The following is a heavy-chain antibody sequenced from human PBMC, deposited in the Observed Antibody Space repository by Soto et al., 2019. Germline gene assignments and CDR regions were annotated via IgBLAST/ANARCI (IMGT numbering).Heavy chain of an antibody. D-gene: IGHD4-4*01. CDR1: GGSVNSDYYY. Sequence: LSLTCTVSGGSVNSDYYYWSWIRQPPGKGLEWIGYIYNTGRTNYNPSLESRVTISLDTSRNQFSLKLSSVTAADTAVFYCAREYSNSPEAFDYWGQGALVTVSS. CDR3: AREYSNSPEAFDY. CDR2: IYNTGRT. V-gene: IGHV4-61*01. J-gene: IGHJ4*02.